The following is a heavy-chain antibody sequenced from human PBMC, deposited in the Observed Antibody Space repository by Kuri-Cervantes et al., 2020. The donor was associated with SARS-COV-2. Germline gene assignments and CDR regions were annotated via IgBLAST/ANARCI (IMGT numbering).Heavy chain of an antibody. CDR3: ARARATILWFDP. CDR2: IYYSGST. V-gene: IGHV4-59*01. D-gene: IGHD3-3*01. J-gene: IGHJ5*02. CDR1: GGSISSYY. Sequence: GSLRLSCTVFGGSISSYYWSWIRQPPGKGLEWIGYIYYSGSTNYNPSLKSRVTISVDTPKNQFSLKLSSVTAADTAVYYCARARATILWFDPWGQGTLVTVSS.